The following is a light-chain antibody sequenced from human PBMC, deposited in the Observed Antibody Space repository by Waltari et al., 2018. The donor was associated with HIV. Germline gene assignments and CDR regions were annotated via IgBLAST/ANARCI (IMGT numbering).Light chain of an antibody. V-gene: IGKV3-15*01. Sequence: EIVMTQSPATLSVSTGERATLSCRASQSVSSNLAWYQQKPGQAPRLLIYGASTRATGIPARFSGSGSGTVFTLTISSLQSEDFAVYYCQQYYNWPPVTFGPGTKVDIK. CDR2: GAS. J-gene: IGKJ3*01. CDR1: QSVSSN. CDR3: QQYYNWPPVT.